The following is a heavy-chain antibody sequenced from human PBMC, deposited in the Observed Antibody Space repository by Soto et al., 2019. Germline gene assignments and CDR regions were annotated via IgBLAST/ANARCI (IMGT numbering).Heavy chain of an antibody. J-gene: IGHJ5*02. V-gene: IGHV4-30-2*03. CDR1: GASISSGGYS. D-gene: IGHD7-27*01. CDR2: IYHVGST. Sequence: SETLSLTCAVSGASISSGGYSWTWIRQPPGKGLEWIGDIYHVGSTNYNPSLKSRVTMFEDTSQNQFSLKMTFVTAADTDVYYCVRQYVRAWGRIDPWGQGALVTVSS. CDR3: VRQYVRAWGRIDP.